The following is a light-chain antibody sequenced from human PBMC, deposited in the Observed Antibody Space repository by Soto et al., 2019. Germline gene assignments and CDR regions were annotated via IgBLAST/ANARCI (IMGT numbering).Light chain of an antibody. CDR3: SSYTSSSIDYV. CDR2: EVS. Sequence: QSALTQPASVSGSPGQSITISCTGTSSDVGGYNYVSWYQQHPGKAPKLMIYEVSNRPSGVSYRFSGSKSGNTASLTISGSQAEDDADYYCSSYTSSSIDYVFGTGTKLTVL. J-gene: IGLJ1*01. CDR1: SSDVGGYNY. V-gene: IGLV2-14*01.